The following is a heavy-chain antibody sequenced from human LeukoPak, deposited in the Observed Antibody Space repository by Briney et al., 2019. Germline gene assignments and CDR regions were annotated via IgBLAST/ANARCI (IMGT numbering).Heavy chain of an antibody. CDR3: AKDPRPYYYGSGSYLNYYMDV. Sequence: GGSLRLSCAASGFTFSSYGMHWVRQAPGKGLEWVAFIRYDGSNKYYADSVKGRFTISRDNSKNTLYLQMNSLRAEDTAVYYCAKDPRPYYYGSGSYLNYYMDVWGKGTTVTISS. V-gene: IGHV3-30*02. J-gene: IGHJ6*03. CDR2: IRYDGSNK. D-gene: IGHD3-10*01. CDR1: GFTFSSYG.